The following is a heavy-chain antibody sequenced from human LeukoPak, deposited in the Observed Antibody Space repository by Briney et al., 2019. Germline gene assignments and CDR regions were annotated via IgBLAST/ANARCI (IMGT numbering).Heavy chain of an antibody. D-gene: IGHD6-19*01. CDR2: IYYSGSP. CDR3: AKGAGPPWFDP. V-gene: IGHV4-59*01. Sequence: PSETLSLTCTVSGGSISSYFWSWIRQPPGKGLEWIGYIYYSGSPNYNPSLKSRVTISVDTSKNQFSLKLSSVTAADTAVYYCAKGAGPPWFDPWGQGTLVTVSS. J-gene: IGHJ5*02. CDR1: GGSISSYF.